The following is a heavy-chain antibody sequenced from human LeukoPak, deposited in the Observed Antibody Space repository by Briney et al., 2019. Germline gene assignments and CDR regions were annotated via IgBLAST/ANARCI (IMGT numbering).Heavy chain of an antibody. CDR1: GYSFTNYW. CDR3: ARRPSYYFDY. J-gene: IGHJ4*02. CDR2: IYPGDSDT. V-gene: IGHV5-51*01. Sequence: KRGESLKISCKVSGYSFTNYWIGWVRQMPGKGLEWMAIIYPGDSDTRYSPSFQGQVTISADRSISTAYLHWSSLKASDTAMYYCARRPSYYFDYWGQGILVTVSS.